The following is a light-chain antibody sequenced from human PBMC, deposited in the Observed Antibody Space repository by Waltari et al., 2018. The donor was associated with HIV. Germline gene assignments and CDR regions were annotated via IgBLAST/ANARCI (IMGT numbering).Light chain of an antibody. V-gene: IGLV1-47*01. CDR1: NSNVGISY. CDR2: GIN. Sequence: QSVLTQPPSASGTPGQRVTISCSGSNSNVGISYVYWYQQRPGTTPKLVVDGINRRPSGGLDRFSGSKSGTSVSLVISGIRSEDEAEYYCAAWDYRLRGWVFGGGSKLTVL. J-gene: IGLJ3*02. CDR3: AAWDYRLRGWV.